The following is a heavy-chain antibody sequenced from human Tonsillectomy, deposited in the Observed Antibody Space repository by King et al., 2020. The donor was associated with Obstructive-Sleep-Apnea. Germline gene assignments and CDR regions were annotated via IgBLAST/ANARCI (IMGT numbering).Heavy chain of an antibody. Sequence: VQLQQWGAGLLKPSETLSLTCAVFGGSFSDYYWSWIRQPPGKGLEWIGEINHTGSTNYNPSLKSRLTISLDTSKNQFSLKLDSVTAADTAVYYCARGSGAAAVNWFDPWGQGTLVTVSS. V-gene: IGHV4-34*01. CDR1: GGSFSDYY. J-gene: IGHJ5*02. CDR2: INHTGST. D-gene: IGHD6-13*01. CDR3: ARGSGAAAVNWFDP.